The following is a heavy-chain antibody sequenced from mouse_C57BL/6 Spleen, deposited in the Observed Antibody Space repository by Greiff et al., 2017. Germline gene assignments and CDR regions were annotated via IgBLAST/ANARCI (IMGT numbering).Heavy chain of an antibody. CDR1: GYTFTDYY. CDR2: INPNNGGT. CDR3: ARTRYSNFDY. D-gene: IGHD2-5*01. Sequence: EVKLQQSGPELVKPGASVKISCKASGYTFTDYYMNWVKQSHGKSLEWIGDINPNNGGTSYNQKFKGKATLTVDKSSSTAYMELRSLTSEDSAVYYCARTRYSNFDYWGQGTTLTVSS. J-gene: IGHJ2*01. V-gene: IGHV1-26*01.